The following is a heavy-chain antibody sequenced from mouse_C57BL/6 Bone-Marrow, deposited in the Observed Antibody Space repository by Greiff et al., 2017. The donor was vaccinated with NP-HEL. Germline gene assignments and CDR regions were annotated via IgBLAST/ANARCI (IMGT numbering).Heavy chain of an antibody. V-gene: IGHV1-81*01. J-gene: IGHJ4*01. Sequence: VKLQESGAELARPGASVKLSCKASGYTFTSYGISWVKQRTGQGLEWIGEIYPRSGNTYYNEKFKGKATLTADKSSSTAYMELRSLTSEDSAVYFCARRSTCYGSSYYAMDYWGQGTSVTVSS. D-gene: IGHD1-1*01. CDR3: ARRSTCYGSSYYAMDY. CDR1: GYTFTSYG. CDR2: IYPRSGNT.